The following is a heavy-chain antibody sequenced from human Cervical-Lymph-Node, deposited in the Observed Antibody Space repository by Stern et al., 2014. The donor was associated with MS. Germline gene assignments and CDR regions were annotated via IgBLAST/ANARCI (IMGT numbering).Heavy chain of an antibody. CDR1: GYTFTNNW. J-gene: IGHJ6*02. Sequence: EVQLVESGAEVKKPGESLKISCKGSGYTFTNNWIAWVRQMPGKGLEWMGIIYPDDSDIRYSPSLQGQVTISADKSISTAYLPWRSLKPADSAVYYWARPPPRRKWDDPNYGMDVWGQGTTVTVSS. D-gene: IGHD1-1*01. CDR3: ARPPPRRKWDDPNYGMDV. V-gene: IGHV5-51*03. CDR2: IYPDDSDI.